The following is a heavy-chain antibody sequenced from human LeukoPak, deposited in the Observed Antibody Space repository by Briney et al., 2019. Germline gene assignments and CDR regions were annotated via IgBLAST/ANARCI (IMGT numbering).Heavy chain of an antibody. D-gene: IGHD3-10*01. J-gene: IGHJ5*02. CDR3: ARVRTMVRGNNWFDP. CDR2: MNPNSGNT. Sequence: WASVKVSCKASGYTFTSYDINWVRQVTGQGLEWMGWMNPNSGNTGYAQKFQGRVTMTRNTSISTAYMELSSLRSEDTAVYYCARVRTMVRGNNWFDPWGQGTLVTVSS. CDR1: GYTFTSYD. V-gene: IGHV1-8*01.